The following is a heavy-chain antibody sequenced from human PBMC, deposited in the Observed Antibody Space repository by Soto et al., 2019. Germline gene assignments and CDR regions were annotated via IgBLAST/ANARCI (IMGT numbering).Heavy chain of an antibody. CDR2: IIPILGIA. CDR1: GGTFSSYT. V-gene: IGHV1-69*02. J-gene: IGHJ4*02. D-gene: IGHD6-13*01. Sequence: SVKVSCKASGGTFSSYTISWVRQAPGQGLEWMGRIIPILGIANYAQKFQGRVTITADKSTSTAYMELSSLRSEDTAVYYCARDAGIAAAATFDYWGQGTLVTVSS. CDR3: ARDAGIAAAATFDY.